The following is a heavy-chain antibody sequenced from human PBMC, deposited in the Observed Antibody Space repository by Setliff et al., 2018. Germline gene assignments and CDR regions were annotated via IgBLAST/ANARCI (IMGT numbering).Heavy chain of an antibody. CDR3: VRNPRGPEASTPGGY. J-gene: IGHJ4*02. CDR2: MNPERDNT. CDR1: GYSFISYD. V-gene: IGHV1-8*01. D-gene: IGHD3-16*01. Sequence: ASVKVSCKASGYSFISYDINWVRQAPGQGLEWMGWMNPERDNTGYAQKFQGRVTMTGHASINTAYMELTSLTSEDTAVYYCVRNPRGPEASTPGGYWGQGTLVTVSS.